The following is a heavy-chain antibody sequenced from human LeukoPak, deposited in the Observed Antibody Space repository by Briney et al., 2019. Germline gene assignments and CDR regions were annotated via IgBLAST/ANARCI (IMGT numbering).Heavy chain of an antibody. CDR2: INPSGGST. CDR3: VKDWEWAPRKDCFGP. Sequence: ASVKVSCKTSGYTFTSYFIHWVRQAPGQGLEWMGIINPSGGSTSYAQKFQGRVTMTRDTSTSTVYMELSSLRSEDTAVYYCVKDWEWAPRKDCFGPWGQGTQVTVS. V-gene: IGHV1-46*01. D-gene: IGHD3-3*01. J-gene: IGHJ5*02. CDR1: GYTFTSYF.